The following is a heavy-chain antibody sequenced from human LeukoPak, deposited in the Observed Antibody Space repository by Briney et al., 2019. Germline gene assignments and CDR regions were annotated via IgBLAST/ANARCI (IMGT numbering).Heavy chain of an antibody. CDR1: GGPISSYF. V-gene: IGHV4-59*01. D-gene: IGHD2-21*02. J-gene: IGHJ6*02. Sequence: SETLLLTCTVPGGPISSYFGSWIRQPPAKGLERIGYNYYSGSTNYNLSLKSRVTIAVDTSKNQFSLKLSSVTAADTAVYYCARGEAKVVVTAINYYYGMGVWGQGTTVAVSS. CDR3: ARGEAKVVVTAINYYYGMGV. CDR2: NYYSGST.